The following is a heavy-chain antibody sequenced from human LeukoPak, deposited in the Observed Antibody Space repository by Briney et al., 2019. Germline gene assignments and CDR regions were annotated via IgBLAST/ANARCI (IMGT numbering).Heavy chain of an antibody. V-gene: IGHV4-59*08. D-gene: IGHD6-13*01. CDR1: GGSISSYY. J-gene: IGHJ3*02. CDR2: IYYSGST. Sequence: SETLSLTCTVSGGSISSYYWSWIRQPPGKGLEWIGYIYYSGSTNYNPSLKSRVTISADTSKNQFSLKLSSVTAADAAVYYCARHMGIAAAGSKKDAFDIWGQGTMVTVSS. CDR3: ARHMGIAAAGSKKDAFDI.